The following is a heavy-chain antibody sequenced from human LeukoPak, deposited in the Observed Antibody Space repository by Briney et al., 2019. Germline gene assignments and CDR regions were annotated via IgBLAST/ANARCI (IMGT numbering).Heavy chain of an antibody. V-gene: IGHV3-23*01. Sequence: GGSLRLSCAVSGFTFSSYAMSWVRQAPGKGLEWVSVISGSGENTYYADSVKGRFTISRDNSKNTLYLQMNSLRAEDTAVYFCAKRSHFYSSGTDWGQGTLVTVSS. D-gene: IGHD3-10*01. CDR2: ISGSGENT. J-gene: IGHJ4*02. CDR1: GFTFSSYA. CDR3: AKRSHFYSSGTD.